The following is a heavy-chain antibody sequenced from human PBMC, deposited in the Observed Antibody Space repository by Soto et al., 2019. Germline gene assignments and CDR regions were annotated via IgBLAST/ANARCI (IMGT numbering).Heavy chain of an antibody. Sequence: EVQLVESGGGLVQPGGSLRLSCAASGFTFSSYEMNWVRQAPGKGLEWVSYISSSGSTIYYADSVKGRFTISRDNAKXSXXLQMNSLRAEDTXXXXXAXXXXXXXXXXXPHSSGYYXDY. CDR2: ISSSGSTI. CDR1: GFTFSSYE. V-gene: IGHV3-48*03. J-gene: IGHJ4*01. D-gene: IGHD3-22*01. CDR3: AXXXXXXXXXXXPHSSGYYXDY.